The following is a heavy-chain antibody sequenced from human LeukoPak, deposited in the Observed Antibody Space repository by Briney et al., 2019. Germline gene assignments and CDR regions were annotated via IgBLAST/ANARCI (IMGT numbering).Heavy chain of an antibody. V-gene: IGHV1-46*01. Sequence: ASVKVSCNASGYTFTNYYIHWVRQAPGQGLEWMGIINPSGSSTSYAQKFQGRVTMTRDTSTSTVYMELSSLRSEDTAVYYCAGGTTNTKSAFDMWGQGTMVTVSS. CDR1: GYTFTNYY. CDR2: INPSGSST. CDR3: AGGTTNTKSAFDM. J-gene: IGHJ3*02. D-gene: IGHD2-8*01.